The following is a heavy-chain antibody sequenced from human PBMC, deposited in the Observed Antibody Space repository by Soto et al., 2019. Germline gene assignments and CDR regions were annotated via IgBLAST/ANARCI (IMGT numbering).Heavy chain of an antibody. J-gene: IGHJ4*02. D-gene: IGHD2-15*01. CDR3: ARGGGGFDS. V-gene: IGHV3-7*01. Sequence: EVQLVESGGGLVQPGESLGLSCAASGFTFSSYWMTWVRQAPGKGLEWVANIKQDGSEINYADSVEGRFTISRDNAKNSLYLEMNSLRSEDADVYSWARGGGGFDSWGQGTLVTVSS. CDR2: IKQDGSEI. CDR1: GFTFSSYW.